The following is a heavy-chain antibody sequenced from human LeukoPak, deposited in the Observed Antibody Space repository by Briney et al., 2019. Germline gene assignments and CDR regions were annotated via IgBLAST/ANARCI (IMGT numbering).Heavy chain of an antibody. CDR2: TRNKANSYTT. J-gene: IGHJ6*02. CDR1: GFTFSDHY. V-gene: IGHV3-72*01. Sequence: PGGSLRLSCAASGFTFSDHYMDWVRQAPGKGLEWVGRTRNKANSYTTEYAASVKGRFTISRDDSKNSLYLQMNSLKTEDTAVYYCARVAVRGVMGGMDVWGQGTTVTVSS. CDR3: ARVAVRGVMGGMDV. D-gene: IGHD3-10*01.